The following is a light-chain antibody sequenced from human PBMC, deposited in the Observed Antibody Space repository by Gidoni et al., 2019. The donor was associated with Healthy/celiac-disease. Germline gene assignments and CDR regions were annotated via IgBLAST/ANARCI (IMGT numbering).Light chain of an antibody. CDR1: SLRSYY. Sequence: SSELTQDPAVSVAFGQTVRITCQGDSLRSYYASWYQQKPRQAPVVVFYGKNNRPSGIPDRFSGSSSGNTASLTITGAQAEDEADYYCNSRDSSGNQYVFGTGTKVTVL. J-gene: IGLJ1*01. V-gene: IGLV3-19*01. CDR2: GKN. CDR3: NSRDSSGNQYV.